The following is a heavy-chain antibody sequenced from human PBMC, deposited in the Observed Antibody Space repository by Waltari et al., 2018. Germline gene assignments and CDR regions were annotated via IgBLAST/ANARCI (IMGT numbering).Heavy chain of an antibody. J-gene: IGHJ4*02. CDR3: ARVGYYDSSGYYY. V-gene: IGHV3-48*03. D-gene: IGHD3-22*01. Sequence: EVQLVESGGGLVQPGGSLRLSCAASGFTFSSYEMNWVRQAPGKGLEWVSYISRSGSTIYYADSVKGRFTISRDNAKNSLYLQMNSLRAEDTAVYYCARVGYYDSSGYYYWGQGTLVTVSS. CDR2: ISRSGSTI. CDR1: GFTFSSYE.